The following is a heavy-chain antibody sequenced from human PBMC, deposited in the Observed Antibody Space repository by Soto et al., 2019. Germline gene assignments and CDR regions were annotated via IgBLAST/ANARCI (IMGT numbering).Heavy chain of an antibody. CDR2: ISYDGSNK. CDR3: AKAPAKYSSPYNWFDP. V-gene: IGHV3-30*18. J-gene: IGHJ5*02. CDR1: GFTFSSYG. D-gene: IGHD6-6*01. Sequence: QVQLVESGGGVVQPGRSLRLSCAASGFTFSSYGMHWVRQAPGKGLEWVAVISYDGSNKYYADSVKGRFTISRDNSKNTLYLQMNSLRAEDTAVYYCAKAPAKYSSPYNWFDPWGQGTLVTVSS.